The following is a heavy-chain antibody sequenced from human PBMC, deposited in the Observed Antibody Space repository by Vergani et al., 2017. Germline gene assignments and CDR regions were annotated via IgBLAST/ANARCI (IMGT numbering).Heavy chain of an antibody. CDR3: ARYPMATGPGFDP. V-gene: IGHV4-34*01. CDR1: GGSFSGYY. D-gene: IGHD5-24*01. Sequence: QVQLQQWGAGLLKPSETLSLTCAVYGGSFSGYYWSWIRQPPGKGLEWIGEINHSGSTNYNPSLKSRVTISVDTSKNQFSLKLSSVTAADTAVYYCARYPMATGPGFDPWGQGTLVTVYS. J-gene: IGHJ5*02. CDR2: INHSGST.